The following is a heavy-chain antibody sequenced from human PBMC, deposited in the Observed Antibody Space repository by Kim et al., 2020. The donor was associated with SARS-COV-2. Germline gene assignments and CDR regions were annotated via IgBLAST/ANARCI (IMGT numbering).Heavy chain of an antibody. Sequence: GGSLRLSCAASGFTFSNYEMSWVRQAPGKGLEWVGRINSKTDGRKNADAAPVKVSITTPRDDSKHSLHLNIISSKTEDTAVYSCTTDLIIGFEGYYYD. CDR2: INSKTDGRKN. CDR3: TTDLIIGFEGYYYD. J-gene: IGHJ6*01. D-gene: IGHD3-10*01. CDR1: GFTFSNYE. V-gene: IGHV3-15*01.